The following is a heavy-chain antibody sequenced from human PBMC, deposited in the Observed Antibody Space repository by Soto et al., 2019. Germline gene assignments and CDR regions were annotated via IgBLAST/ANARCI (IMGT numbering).Heavy chain of an antibody. Sequence: QVQLVQSGAEVKKPGASVKVSCKASGYTFTSYDINWVRQATGQGLEWMGWMNPNSGNTGYAQKFQGRVTMTRNTSISTAYMELTSLRSEDTAVHYCARAPKYGDYRNWFDPWGQGTLVTVSS. J-gene: IGHJ5*02. V-gene: IGHV1-8*01. D-gene: IGHD4-17*01. CDR3: ARAPKYGDYRNWFDP. CDR2: MNPNSGNT. CDR1: GYTFTSYD.